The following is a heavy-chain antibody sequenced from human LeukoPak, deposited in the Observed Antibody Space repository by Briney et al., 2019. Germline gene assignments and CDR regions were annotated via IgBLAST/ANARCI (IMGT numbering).Heavy chain of an antibody. D-gene: IGHD3-16*01. CDR3: ARGKRQDGYVYTRRSTYSFDY. CDR1: GFTFDDYG. J-gene: IGHJ4*02. V-gene: IGHV3-20*04. Sequence: PGGSLRLSCAASGFTFDDYGMSWVRQAPGKGLEWVSGINWNGGSTGYADSVKGRFTISRDNAKNSLYLQMNSLRAEDTAVYYCARGKRQDGYVYTRRSTYSFDYWGQGTLVTVSS. CDR2: INWNGGST.